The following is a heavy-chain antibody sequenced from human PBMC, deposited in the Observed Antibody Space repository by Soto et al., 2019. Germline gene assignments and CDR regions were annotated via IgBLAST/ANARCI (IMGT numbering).Heavy chain of an antibody. V-gene: IGHV3-66*01. D-gene: IGHD2-15*01. CDR1: GFTGSSND. CDR2: IPSGGRT. CDR3: AMDDVHCSGGRCYGVPMDV. J-gene: IGHJ6*03. Sequence: EVQLVESGGGLVQPGGSLRLSCAASGFTGSSNDMTWVRQAPGNGLEWVSLIPSGGRTYYAGAVKGRFTISRDNSKDTLFLQIYSLRVEDTAVYYCAMDDVHCSGGRCYGVPMDVWGKGTTVTVSS.